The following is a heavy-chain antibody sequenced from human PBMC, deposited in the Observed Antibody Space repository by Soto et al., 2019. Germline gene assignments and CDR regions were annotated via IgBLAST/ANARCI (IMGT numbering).Heavy chain of an antibody. J-gene: IGHJ6*02. CDR3: ARDRGYDAHDYYYNAMDV. D-gene: IGHD3-10*01. CDR2: IRGFSPYT. Sequence: GSLRLSCISSGFTFRTYTMNWVRQAPGKGLEWVSGIRGFSPYTFYAESVKGRFTISRDNAKNSLYLQMDSLRAEDTAVYYCARDRGYDAHDYYYNAMDVWGQGTTVTVSS. V-gene: IGHV3-21*01. CDR1: GFTFRTYT.